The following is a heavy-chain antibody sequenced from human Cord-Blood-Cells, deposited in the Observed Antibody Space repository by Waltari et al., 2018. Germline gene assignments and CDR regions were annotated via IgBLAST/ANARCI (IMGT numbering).Heavy chain of an antibody. CDR2: INAGNGNT. Sequence: QVQLVQSGAEVKKPGASVKVSCTASGYTFTSYAMHWVRQAPGQRLEWMGWINAGNGNTKYSQKFQGRVTITRDTSASTAYMELSSLRSEDTAVYYCARARTSSWDDYWGQGTLVTVSS. CDR1: GYTFTSYA. D-gene: IGHD6-13*01. J-gene: IGHJ4*02. CDR3: ARARTSSWDDY. V-gene: IGHV1-3*01.